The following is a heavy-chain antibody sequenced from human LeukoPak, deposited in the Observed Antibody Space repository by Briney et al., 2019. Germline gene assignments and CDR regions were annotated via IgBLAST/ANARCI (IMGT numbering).Heavy chain of an antibody. CDR3: ARERPRIDY. CDR2: IKQDGSEK. Sequence: GGSLRLSCAAPGFTFSSYWMSWVRQAPGKGLEWVANIKQDGSEKYYVDSVKGRFTISRDNAKNSLYLQMNSLRAEDTAVYYCARERPRIDYWGQGTLVTVSS. D-gene: IGHD1-14*01. J-gene: IGHJ4*02. CDR1: GFTFSSYW. V-gene: IGHV3-7*01.